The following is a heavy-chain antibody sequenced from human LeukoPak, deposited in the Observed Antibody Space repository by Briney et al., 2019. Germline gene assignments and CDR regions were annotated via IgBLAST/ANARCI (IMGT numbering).Heavy chain of an antibody. V-gene: IGHV3-48*02. J-gene: IGHJ4*02. CDR1: GFTFSSYS. CDR2: ISSSSSTI. CDR3: ARDLTVRGYSYGNYFDY. Sequence: GGSLRLSCAASGFTFSSYSMNWVRQAPGKGLEWVSYISSSSSTIYYADSVKGRFTISRDNAKNSLYLQMNSLRDEDTAVYYCARDLTVRGYSYGNYFDYWGQGTLVTVSS. D-gene: IGHD5-18*01.